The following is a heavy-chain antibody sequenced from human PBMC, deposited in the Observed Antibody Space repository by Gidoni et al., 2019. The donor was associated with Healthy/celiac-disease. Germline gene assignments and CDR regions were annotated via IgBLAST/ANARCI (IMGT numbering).Heavy chain of an antibody. CDR2: SYTSGST. D-gene: IGHD3-16*02. V-gene: IGHV4-61*02. J-gene: IGHJ4*02. CDR1: GGSISRGSYY. CDR3: AREGERLGELSPFDY. Sequence: QVQLQESGPGLVKPSQTLSLTCTVSGGSISRGSYYWSWIRQPAGKGLEWIGRSYTSGSTNYNPSLKSRVTMSVDTSKNQFSLKLSSVTAADTAVYYCAREGERLGELSPFDYWGQGTLVTVSS.